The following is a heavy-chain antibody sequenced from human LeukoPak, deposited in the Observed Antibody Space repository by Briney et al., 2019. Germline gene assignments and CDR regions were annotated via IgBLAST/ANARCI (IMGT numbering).Heavy chain of an antibody. CDR3: ARDYYDSSGYFDY. CDR2: IYYSGST. D-gene: IGHD3-22*01. CDR1: GGSISSGGYY. Sequence: SETLSLTCTVSGGSISSGGYYWSWIRQHPGKGLEWIGYIYYSGSTYYNPSLKSRVTISVDTSKNQFSLKLSSVTAADTAVYYCARDYYDSSGYFDYWGQGTLVTVSS. J-gene: IGHJ4*02. V-gene: IGHV4-31*03.